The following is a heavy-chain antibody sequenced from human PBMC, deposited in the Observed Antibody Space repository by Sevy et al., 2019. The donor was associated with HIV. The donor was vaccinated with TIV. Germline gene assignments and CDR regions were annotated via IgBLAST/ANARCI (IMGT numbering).Heavy chain of an antibody. V-gene: IGHV4-4*07. Sequence: SETLSLTCTVSGGSISSYYWSWIRQPAGKGLEWIGRIYTSGSTNYNPALKSRVTMSVDTSKNQFSLKLSSVTAADTAVYYCAREGYCSSTSCYHVDYYYYMDVWGKGTTVTVSS. CDR1: GGSISSYY. D-gene: IGHD2-2*01. CDR2: IYTSGST. J-gene: IGHJ6*03. CDR3: AREGYCSSTSCYHVDYYYYMDV.